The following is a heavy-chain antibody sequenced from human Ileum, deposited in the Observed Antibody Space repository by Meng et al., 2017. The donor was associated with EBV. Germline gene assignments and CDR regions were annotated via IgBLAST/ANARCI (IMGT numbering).Heavy chain of an antibody. CDR3: ARAHPVVYFFDY. CDR2: IQHSGST. CDR1: GGSISSGGHS. J-gene: IGHJ4*02. V-gene: IGHV4-30-2*01. Sequence: QLHLEESGSGLVNPSQTLSLTCDVSGGSISSGGHSWSWIRQQPGKGLEWIGDIQHSGSTYYNPSLKSRVTISVDRSRNQFSLKLSSVTAADTAVYYCARAHPVVYFFDYWGQGTLVTVSS. D-gene: IGHD4-23*01.